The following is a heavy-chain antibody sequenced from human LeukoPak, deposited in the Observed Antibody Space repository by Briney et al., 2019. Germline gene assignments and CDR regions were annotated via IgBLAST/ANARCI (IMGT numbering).Heavy chain of an antibody. CDR1: GGTFSDYA. D-gene: IGHD3-10*01. J-gene: IGHJ4*02. V-gene: IGHV1-69*04. CDR3: ARDSISKFGEADY. CDR2: IIPILGIA. Sequence: ASVKVSCKASGGTFSDYAISWVRQAPGQGLEWMGRIIPILGIANYAQKFQGRVTITADKSMSTAYMELSSLRSEDTAVYYCARDSISKFGEADYWGQGTLVTVSS.